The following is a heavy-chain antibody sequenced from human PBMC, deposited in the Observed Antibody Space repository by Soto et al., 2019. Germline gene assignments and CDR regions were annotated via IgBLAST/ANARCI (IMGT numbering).Heavy chain of an antibody. D-gene: IGHD1-1*01. CDR3: ALDRNNGNDVTRGY. V-gene: IGHV1-18*04. CDR2: ISAYNGNT. CDR1: GYTFTIYG. J-gene: IGHJ4*02. Sequence: QVQLVQSGAEVKKPGASVKVSCKASGYTFTIYGISWVRQAPGQGLEWMGWISAYNGNTNYAQKLQGRVTMTTDTSTSTAYLELRSMRSDATAVYYCALDRNNGNDVTRGYWGQGNLVTVSS.